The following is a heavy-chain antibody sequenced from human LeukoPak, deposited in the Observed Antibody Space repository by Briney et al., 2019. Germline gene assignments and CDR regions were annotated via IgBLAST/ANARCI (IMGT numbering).Heavy chain of an antibody. CDR3: AEDQDVPYYDFWSGYLGTDFDY. CDR2: ISGSGGST. D-gene: IGHD3-3*01. CDR1: GFTFSSYA. Sequence: GGSLRLSCAASGFTFSSYAMSWVRQAPGKGLEWVSAISGSGGSTYYADSVKGRFTISRDNSKNTLYLQMNSLRAEDSAVYYCAEDQDVPYYDFWSGYLGTDFDYWGQGTLVTVSS. V-gene: IGHV3-23*01. J-gene: IGHJ4*02.